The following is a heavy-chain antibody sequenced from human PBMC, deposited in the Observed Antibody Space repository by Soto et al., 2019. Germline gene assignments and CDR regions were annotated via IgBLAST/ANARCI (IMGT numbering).Heavy chain of an antibody. D-gene: IGHD1-1*01. J-gene: IGHJ2*01. Sequence: EVQLVESGGGLVQPGGSLRLSCAASGFTFSSYDMHWVRQATGKGLEWVSAIGTAGDTYYPGSVKGRFTISRENAKNSLYIQMNSLRAGDTAVYYCARERNDGRYFDLWGRGTLVTVSS. V-gene: IGHV3-13*01. CDR3: ARERNDGRYFDL. CDR2: IGTAGDT. CDR1: GFTFSSYD.